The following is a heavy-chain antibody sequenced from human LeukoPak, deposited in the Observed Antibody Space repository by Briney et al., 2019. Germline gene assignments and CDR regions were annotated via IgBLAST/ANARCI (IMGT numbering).Heavy chain of an antibody. Sequence: SETLSLTCTVSGYSISTGYYWGWIRQPPGKGLEWIGNIYSSGSTYYNASLQSRVTISIDTSKNQFSLRLNSVTAADTAMYYCAKSGGYGLIDYWGQGTRVTVSS. V-gene: IGHV4-38-2*02. D-gene: IGHD1-26*01. CDR2: IYSSGST. CDR3: AKSGGYGLIDY. CDR1: GYSISTGYY. J-gene: IGHJ4*02.